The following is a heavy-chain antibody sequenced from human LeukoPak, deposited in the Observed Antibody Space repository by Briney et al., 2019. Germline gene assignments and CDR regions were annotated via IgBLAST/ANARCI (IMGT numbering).Heavy chain of an antibody. Sequence: GGSLRLSCAASGFTFSSYVMHWVRQAPGKGLEWVAIISYDGSNEYYADSVKGRFTISRDNSKNTLYLQMNSLRAADTAVYYCAKALNVAAAFGDYWGQGTLVTVSS. D-gene: IGHD6-13*01. CDR1: GFTFSSYV. J-gene: IGHJ4*02. V-gene: IGHV3-30*04. CDR2: ISYDGSNE. CDR3: AKALNVAAAFGDY.